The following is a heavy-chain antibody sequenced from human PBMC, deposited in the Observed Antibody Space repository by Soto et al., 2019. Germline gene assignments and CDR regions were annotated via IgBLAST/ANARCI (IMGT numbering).Heavy chain of an antibody. D-gene: IGHD5-12*01. CDR2: ISWNSGSI. Sequence: GGSLRLSCAASGFTFDDYAMHWVRQAPGKGLEWVSGISWNSGSIGYADSVKGRFTISRDNAKNSLYLQMNSLRAEDTALYYGAKGRGYSGYGQHYYYYYYMDVWGKGTTVTVSS. CDR1: GFTFDDYA. V-gene: IGHV3-9*01. J-gene: IGHJ6*03. CDR3: AKGRGYSGYGQHYYYYYYMDV.